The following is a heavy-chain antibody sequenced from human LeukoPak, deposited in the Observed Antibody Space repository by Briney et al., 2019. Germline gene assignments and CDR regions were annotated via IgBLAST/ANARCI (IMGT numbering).Heavy chain of an antibody. CDR2: ISYDGSNK. V-gene: IGHV3-30*04. J-gene: IGHJ4*02. Sequence: PGGSLRLSCAASGFTFSSYAMHWVRQAPGKGLEWMAVISYDGSNKYYADSVKGRFTISRDNSKNTLYLQMNSLRAEDTAVYYCAGSGSYYNYFDYWGQGTLVTVSS. CDR1: GFTFSSYA. D-gene: IGHD3-10*01. CDR3: AGSGSYYNYFDY.